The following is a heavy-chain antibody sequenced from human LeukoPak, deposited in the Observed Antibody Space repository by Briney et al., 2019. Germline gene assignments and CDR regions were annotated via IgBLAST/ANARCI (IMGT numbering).Heavy chain of an antibody. D-gene: IGHD2-15*01. V-gene: IGHV3-74*01. CDR1: GFTFNNYW. CDR2: INTDGTTT. CDR3: TRYLSGGFDS. J-gene: IGHJ4*02. Sequence: GGSLRLSCVGSGFTFNNYWMLWVRQAPGKGLVWVSRINTDGTTTSYADSVKGRFTFSRDNAKNTPYLQMNSLRAEDTAVYYCTRYLSGGFDSWGQGTLVTVSS.